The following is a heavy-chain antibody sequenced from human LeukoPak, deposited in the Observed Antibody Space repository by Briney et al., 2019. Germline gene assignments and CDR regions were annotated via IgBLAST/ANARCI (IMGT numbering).Heavy chain of an antibody. V-gene: IGHV5-51*01. CDR1: GYSFTSYW. CDR3: ARRRVVPKFFFGLGF. J-gene: IGHJ6*01. Sequence: GESLKISCKGSGYSFTSYWIGWVRQMPGKGLEWMGIIDPGTSATRYSPSFQGQVTISVDKSIRTAYLQWSSLKSSDTAIYYCARRRVVPKFFFGLGFWGHGTTVIVSS. CDR2: IDPGTSAT. D-gene: IGHD2-2*01.